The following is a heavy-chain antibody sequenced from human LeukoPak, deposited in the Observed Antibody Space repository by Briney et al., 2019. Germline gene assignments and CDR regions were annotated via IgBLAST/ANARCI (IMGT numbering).Heavy chain of an antibody. CDR3: ARDAMGGSSAYHPFDY. CDR1: GGSISSSSYY. D-gene: IGHD3-22*01. CDR2: IYYSGIT. Sequence: KASETLSLTCTVSGGSISSSSYYWGWIRQPPGKGLEWIGSIYYSGITYYNPSLRSRVPISVDTSKNQLSLKLTSVTAADTAVYYCARDAMGGSSAYHPFDYWGQGTLVTVSS. J-gene: IGHJ4*02. V-gene: IGHV4-39*07.